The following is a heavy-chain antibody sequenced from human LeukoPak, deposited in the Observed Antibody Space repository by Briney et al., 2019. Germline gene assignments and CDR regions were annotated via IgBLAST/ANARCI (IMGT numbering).Heavy chain of an antibody. CDR1: GFTFYDYA. D-gene: IGHD5-18*01. CDR2: ISWNSGII. V-gene: IGHV3-9*03. Sequence: QPGRSLRLSCAASGFTFYDYAMHCVRQAPGKGLEWVLGISWNSGIIGYADSVKGRFTISRDNAKNSLYLQMNSLRAEDMALYYCAKAKSVGYSYGFDHWGQGTLVTVSS. J-gene: IGHJ4*02. CDR3: AKAKSVGYSYGFDH.